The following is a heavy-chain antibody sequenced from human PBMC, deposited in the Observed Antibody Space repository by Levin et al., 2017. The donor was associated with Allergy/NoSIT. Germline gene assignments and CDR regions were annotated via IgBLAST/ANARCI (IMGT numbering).Heavy chain of an antibody. CDR2: INPNSGVT. J-gene: IGHJ4*02. Sequence: ASVKVSCKTSGYTFTSYFIQWVRQAPGQGLEWMGWINPNSGVTEYAQKFLGRITLTRDTSISTAYLELTRLTSDDTAMYHCVRSEYKNFPFDFWGQGTLVTVSS. CDR1: GYTFTSYF. CDR3: VRSEYKNFPFDF. D-gene: IGHD2/OR15-2a*01. V-gene: IGHV1-2*02.